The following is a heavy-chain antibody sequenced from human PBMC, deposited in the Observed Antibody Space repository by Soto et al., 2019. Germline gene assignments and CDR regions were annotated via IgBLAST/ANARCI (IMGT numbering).Heavy chain of an antibody. J-gene: IGHJ6*02. CDR1: GFTFSSYA. CDR3: AKIAVADPIYYYGMDI. Sequence: GGSLRLSCAASGFTFSSYAMSWVRQAPGKGLEWVSAISGSGGSTYYADSVKGRFTISRDNSKNTLYLQMNSLRAEDTAVYYCAKIAVADPIYYYGMDIWGQGTTVTVSS. V-gene: IGHV3-23*01. CDR2: ISGSGGST. D-gene: IGHD6-19*01.